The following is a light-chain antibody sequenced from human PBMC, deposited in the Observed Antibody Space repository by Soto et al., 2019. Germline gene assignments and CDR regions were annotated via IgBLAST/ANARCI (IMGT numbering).Light chain of an antibody. V-gene: IGLV2-14*01. CDR3: CSYATGSTYV. Sequence: QSALTQPASVSGSPGQSITISCTGTSSDVAKYNYVSWYQQHPGRAPKLMIYEVTNRPSGVSLRFSGSKSGNTASLTISGLQADDEADYYCCSYATGSTYVFGSGTKVTVL. J-gene: IGLJ1*01. CDR2: EVT. CDR1: SSDVAKYNY.